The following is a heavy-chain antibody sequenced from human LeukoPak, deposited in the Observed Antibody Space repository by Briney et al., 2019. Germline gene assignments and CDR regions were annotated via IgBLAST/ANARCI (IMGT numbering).Heavy chain of an antibody. D-gene: IGHD3-16*01. CDR1: VFTFSRYW. V-gene: IGHV3-7*03. CDR3: ARGGGLDV. J-gene: IGHJ6*02. Sequence: GGSLRLSCAASVFTFSRYWMNWVRQAPGKGLEWVASINHNGNVNYYVDSVKGRFTISRDNAKNSLYLQMSNLRAEDTAVYFCARGGGLDVWGQGATVTVSS. CDR2: INHNGNVN.